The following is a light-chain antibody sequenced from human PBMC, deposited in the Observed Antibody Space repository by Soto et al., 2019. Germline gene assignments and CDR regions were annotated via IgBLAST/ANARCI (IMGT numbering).Light chain of an antibody. V-gene: IGLV2-11*01. CDR1: SSDVVAYKY. J-gene: IGLJ1*01. CDR2: DVN. Sequence: QSVLTQPRSVSGSPGQSVTISCAGTSSDVVAYKYVSWFQQHPGKAPKVIIYDVNKRPSGVPDRFSGSKSGNTASLTISGLQADDEADYYCCSFAGGFTFVFGTGTKVTV. CDR3: CSFAGGFTFV.